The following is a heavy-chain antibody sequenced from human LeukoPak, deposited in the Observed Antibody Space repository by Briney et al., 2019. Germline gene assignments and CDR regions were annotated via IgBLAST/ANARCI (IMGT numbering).Heavy chain of an antibody. Sequence: GGSLRLSCAASGFTFSSYGMHWVRQAPGKGLEWVSGISWNSGSIGYADSVKGRFTISRDNAKNSLYLQMNSLRAEDMALYYCAKDRGYGDYEGLDYWGQGTLVTVSS. CDR2: ISWNSGSI. CDR3: AKDRGYGDYEGLDY. CDR1: GFTFSSYG. D-gene: IGHD4-17*01. V-gene: IGHV3-9*03. J-gene: IGHJ4*02.